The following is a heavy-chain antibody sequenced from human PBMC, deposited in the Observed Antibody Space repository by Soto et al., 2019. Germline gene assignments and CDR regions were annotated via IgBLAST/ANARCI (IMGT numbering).Heavy chain of an antibody. CDR3: ARDRENYDYVWGSYRQYGMDV. Sequence: GGSLRLSCAASGFTFSSYSMNWVRQAPGKGLEWVSSISSSSSYIYYADSVKGRFTISRDNAKNSLYLQMNSLRAEDTAVYYCARDRENYDYVWGSYRQYGMDVWGQGTTVTVSS. CDR1: GFTFSSYS. V-gene: IGHV3-21*01. CDR2: ISSSSSYI. J-gene: IGHJ6*02. D-gene: IGHD3-16*02.